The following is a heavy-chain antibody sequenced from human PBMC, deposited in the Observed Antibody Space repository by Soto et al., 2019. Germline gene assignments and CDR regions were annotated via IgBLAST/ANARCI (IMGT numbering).Heavy chain of an antibody. CDR2: IIPIFGTA. Sequence: ASVKVSCKASGGTFSSYAISWVRQAPGQGLEWMGGIIPIFGTANYAQKFQGRVTITADESTSTAYMELSSLRSEDTAVYYCARSRYYYDSSGYLLIDYWGQGTLVTVSS. V-gene: IGHV1-69*13. D-gene: IGHD3-22*01. CDR3: ARSRYYYDSSGYLLIDY. CDR1: GGTFSSYA. J-gene: IGHJ4*02.